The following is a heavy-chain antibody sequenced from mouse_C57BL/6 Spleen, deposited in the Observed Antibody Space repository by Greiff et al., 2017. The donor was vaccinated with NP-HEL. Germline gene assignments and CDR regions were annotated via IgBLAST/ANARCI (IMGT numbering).Heavy chain of an antibody. CDR1: GYAFSSSW. D-gene: IGHD1-1*01. CDR3: ANHYYGSSYGDLSYWYFDV. J-gene: IGHJ1*03. Sequence: QVQLQQSGPELVKPGASVKISCKASGYAFSSSWMNWVKQRPGKGLEWIGRIYPGDGDTNYNGKFKGKATLTADKSSSTAYMQLSSLTSEDSAVYVCANHYYGSSYGDLSYWYFDVWGTGTTVTVSS. CDR2: IYPGDGDT. V-gene: IGHV1-82*01.